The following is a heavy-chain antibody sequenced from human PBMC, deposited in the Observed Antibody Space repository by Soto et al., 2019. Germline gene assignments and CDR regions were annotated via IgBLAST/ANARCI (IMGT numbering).Heavy chain of an antibody. Sequence: SETLSLTCTFSGGSSSSSSYYLGWIRQPPGKGLEWIGSIYYSGSTYYNPSLKSRVTISVDTSKNQFSLKLSSVTAADTAVYYCARSSGYYYGSGAMGRFDPWGQGTLVTVSS. CDR1: GGSSSSSSYY. D-gene: IGHD3-10*01. V-gene: IGHV4-39*01. CDR2: IYYSGST. J-gene: IGHJ5*02. CDR3: ARSSGYYYGSGAMGRFDP.